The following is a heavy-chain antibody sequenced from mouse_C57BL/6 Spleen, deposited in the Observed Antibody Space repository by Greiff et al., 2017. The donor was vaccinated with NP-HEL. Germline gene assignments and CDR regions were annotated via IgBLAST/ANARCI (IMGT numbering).Heavy chain of an antibody. CDR3: AKVYDGSSYRYAMDY. D-gene: IGHD1-1*01. CDR2: INPSTGGT. V-gene: IGHV1-42*01. J-gene: IGHJ4*01. Sequence: EVQLQQSGPELVKPGASVKISCKASGYSFTGYYMNWVKQSPEKSLEWIGQINPSTGGTTYNKKFKVKATLTVDKSSSTAYMQLKSLTSEDSAVYYCAKVYDGSSYRYAMDYWGQGTSVTVSS. CDR1: GYSFTGYY.